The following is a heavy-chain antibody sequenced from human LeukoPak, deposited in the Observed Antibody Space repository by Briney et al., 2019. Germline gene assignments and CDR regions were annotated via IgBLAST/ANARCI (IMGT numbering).Heavy chain of an antibody. CDR3: AKRSSEYSSGWYSGDAFDI. CDR2: VRYDGSSK. J-gene: IGHJ3*02. D-gene: IGHD6-19*01. V-gene: IGHV3-30*02. CDR1: GFAFSSYG. Sequence: QAVGSLRLSCAASGFAFSSYGMHGVRQAPGKGLEWVALVRYDGSSKYYADSVKGRLTISRDNSKNTLYLQMNSLRAEDTAVYYCAKRSSEYSSGWYSGDAFDIWGQGTMVTVSS.